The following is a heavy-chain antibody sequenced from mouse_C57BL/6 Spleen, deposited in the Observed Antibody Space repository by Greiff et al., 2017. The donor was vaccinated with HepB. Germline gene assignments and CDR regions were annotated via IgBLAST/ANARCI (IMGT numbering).Heavy chain of an antibody. CDR1: GYTFTSYD. CDR3: ASPMKYYAMDY. V-gene: IGHV1-85*01. D-gene: IGHD2-3*01. Sequence: QVQLKQSGPELVKPGASVKLSCKASGYTFTSYDINWVKQRPGQGLEWIGWIYPRDGSTKYNEKFKGKATLTVDTSSSTAYMELHSLTSEDSAVYFCASPMKYYAMDYWGQGTSVTVSS. J-gene: IGHJ4*01. CDR2: IYPRDGST.